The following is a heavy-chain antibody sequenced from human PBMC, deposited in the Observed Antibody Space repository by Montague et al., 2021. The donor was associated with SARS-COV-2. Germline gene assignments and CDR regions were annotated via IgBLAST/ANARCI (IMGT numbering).Heavy chain of an antibody. CDR3: ARGYDSSGYQY. D-gene: IGHD3-22*01. J-gene: IGHJ4*02. Sequence: SLRLSCAASGSTFSTFWMTWVRQVPGKGLEWVVNIKQDGSEKYYVDSVKGRFTISRDNAKNSLYLQLDSLRAEDTAVYYCARGYDSSGYQYWGQGTLVTVSS. CDR2: IKQDGSEK. V-gene: IGHV3-7*05. CDR1: GSTFSTFW.